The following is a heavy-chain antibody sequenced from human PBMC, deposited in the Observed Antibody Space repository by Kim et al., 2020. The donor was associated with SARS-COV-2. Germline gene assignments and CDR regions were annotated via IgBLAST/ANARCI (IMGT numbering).Heavy chain of an antibody. CDR3: TGPKDGSGVDY. V-gene: IGHV3-15*01. D-gene: IGHD3-10*01. CDR1: GFTFSNAW. Sequence: GGSLRLSCAASGFTFSNAWMSWVRQAPGKGLEWVGRIKSKTDGGTTDYAAPVKGRFTISRDDSKNTLYLQMNSLKTEDTAVYYCTGPKDGSGVDYWGQGTLVTVSS. J-gene: IGHJ4*02. CDR2: IKSKTDGGTT.